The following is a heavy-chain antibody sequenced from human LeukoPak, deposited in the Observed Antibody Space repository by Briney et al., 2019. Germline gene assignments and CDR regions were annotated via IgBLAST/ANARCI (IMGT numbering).Heavy chain of an antibody. CDR1: GFTFGTYW. Sequence: GGSLRLSCATSGFTFGTYWMSWVRQAPGKGLEWVANIKQDGSEKYYVDSVKGRFTISRDNAKNSLYLQMNSLRVEDTAVYYCARDIESTVEVLRYFDWSDNWFDPWGQGTLVTVSS. CDR2: IKQDGSEK. J-gene: IGHJ5*02. V-gene: IGHV3-7*01. D-gene: IGHD3-9*01. CDR3: ARDIESTVEVLRYFDWSDNWFDP.